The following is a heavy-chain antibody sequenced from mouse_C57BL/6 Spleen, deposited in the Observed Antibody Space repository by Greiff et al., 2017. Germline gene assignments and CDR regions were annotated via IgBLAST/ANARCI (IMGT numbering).Heavy chain of an antibody. J-gene: IGHJ4*01. CDR2: IHPNSGST. Sequence: QVQLKQPGAELVKPGASVKLSCKASGYTFTSYWMHWVKQRPGQGLEWIGMIHPNSGSTNYNEKFKSKATLTVDKSSSTAYMQLSSLTSEDSAVYCCAPYGYYAMDYWGQGTSVTGSS. CDR3: APYGYYAMDY. V-gene: IGHV1-64*01. D-gene: IGHD1-1*02. CDR1: GYTFTSYW.